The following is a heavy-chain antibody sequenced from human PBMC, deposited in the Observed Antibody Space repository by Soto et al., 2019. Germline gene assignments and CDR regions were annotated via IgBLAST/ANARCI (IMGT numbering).Heavy chain of an antibody. J-gene: IGHJ6*02. V-gene: IGHV1-69*04. CDR1: GGTFSSYT. CDR2: IIPILGIA. D-gene: IGHD6-13*01. CDR3: ARDLYSSSWSRWSGMDV. Sequence: SVKVSCKASGGTFSSYTISWVRQAPGQGLEWMGRIIPILGIANYAQKFQGRVTITADKSTSTAYMELSSLRSEDTAVYYCARDLYSSSWSRWSGMDVWGQGTTVTVSS.